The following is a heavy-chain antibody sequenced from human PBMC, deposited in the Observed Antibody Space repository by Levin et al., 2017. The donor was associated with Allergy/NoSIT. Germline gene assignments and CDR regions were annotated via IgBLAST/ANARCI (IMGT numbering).Heavy chain of an antibody. V-gene: IGHV3-7*01. Sequence: LSLTCAASGFTFSSYWMSWVRQAPGKGLEWVANIKQDGSEKYYVDSVKGRFTISRDNAKNSLYLQMNSLRAEDTAVYYCARDLGKWELLGFHYYYGMDVWGQGTTVTVSS. CDR3: ARDLGKWELLGFHYYYGMDV. J-gene: IGHJ6*02. CDR1: GFTFSSYW. D-gene: IGHD1-26*01. CDR2: IKQDGSEK.